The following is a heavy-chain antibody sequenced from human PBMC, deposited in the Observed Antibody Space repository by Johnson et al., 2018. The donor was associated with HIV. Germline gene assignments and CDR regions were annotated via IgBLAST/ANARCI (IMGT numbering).Heavy chain of an antibody. Sequence: QVQLVESGGGVVQPGRSLRLSCAASGFTFSSYGIHWVRQAPGKGLEWVAFISYDGSNKYYVDSVKGRFTISRDNSKNTLYLQMNSLRADDPAVYYCAKDRFTVTDAFDIWGQGTMVTVSS. V-gene: IGHV3-30*18. D-gene: IGHD4-17*01. CDR3: AKDRFTVTDAFDI. CDR2: ISYDGSNK. CDR1: GFTFSSYG. J-gene: IGHJ3*02.